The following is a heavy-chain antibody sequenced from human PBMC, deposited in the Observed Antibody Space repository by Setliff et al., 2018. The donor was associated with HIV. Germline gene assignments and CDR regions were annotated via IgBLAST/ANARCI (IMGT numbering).Heavy chain of an antibody. D-gene: IGHD5-12*01. V-gene: IGHV4-59*01. Sequence: SETLSLTCSVSGVSISSYYWSWIRHSPGKGLEWIGIIFPGGATNYNPSLTSRATISVDTSKNHLFLKLTSVTTADTAVYFCAKSSPSIGYITDCWGQGAQVTVSS. CDR2: IFPGGAT. CDR1: GVSISSYY. CDR3: AKSSPSIGYITDC. J-gene: IGHJ4*02.